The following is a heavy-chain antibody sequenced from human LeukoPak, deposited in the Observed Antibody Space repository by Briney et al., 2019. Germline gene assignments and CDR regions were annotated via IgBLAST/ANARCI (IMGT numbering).Heavy chain of an antibody. V-gene: IGHV3-23*01. CDR2: ISGSGGST. Sequence: GGSLRLSCAASGFTFSSYAMSWVRQAPGKGLEWVSAISGSGGSTYYADSVKGRFTISRDNSKNTLYLQMNSRRAEDTAVYYCATDIVVVPAAQPAYYYYGMDVWGQGTTVTVSS. D-gene: IGHD2-2*01. CDR3: ATDIVVVPAAQPAYYYYGMDV. CDR1: GFTFSSYA. J-gene: IGHJ6*02.